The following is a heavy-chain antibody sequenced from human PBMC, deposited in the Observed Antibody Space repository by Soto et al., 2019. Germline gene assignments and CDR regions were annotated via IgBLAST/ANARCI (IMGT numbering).Heavy chain of an antibody. D-gene: IGHD6-13*01. J-gene: IGHJ6*02. CDR1: GGSRNYNA. CDR2: IVTVFGTA. Sequence: QVQLVQSGADVKKPGSSVKVSCKASGGSRNYNAFSWVRQAPGQGLEWMGGIVTVFGTANHAQKFHGRVTSTADESTSSVYMELSSLTSEDTAVYYCARSGAYSSSQFGLDVWGQGTTVTVSS. CDR3: ARSGAYSSSQFGLDV. V-gene: IGHV1-69*01.